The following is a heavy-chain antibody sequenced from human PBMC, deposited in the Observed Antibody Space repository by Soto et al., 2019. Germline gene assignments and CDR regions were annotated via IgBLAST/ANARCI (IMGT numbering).Heavy chain of an antibody. CDR2: MYYSGST. CDR1: GASISSTSYY. Sequence: NPSETLSLTCTVSGASISSTSYYWGWIRQPPGKGLEWIGCMYYSGSTYYNPSLKSRVTMSVDTSKNQFSLKLSSVTAADTAMYYCARLGKLYGSTYYFGMDVWGQGTTVTVSS. V-gene: IGHV4-39*01. D-gene: IGHD6-13*01. CDR3: ARLGKLYGSTYYFGMDV. J-gene: IGHJ6*02.